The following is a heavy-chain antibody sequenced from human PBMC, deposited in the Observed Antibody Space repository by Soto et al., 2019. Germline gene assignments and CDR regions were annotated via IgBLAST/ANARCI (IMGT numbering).Heavy chain of an antibody. Sequence: QVQLVQSGAEVKKPGASVKVSCKASGYTFTSYGISWVRHAPGQGIVWMGWISAYNGNTNYAQKLQGRVTMTTDTSTRTAYMELRRLRSYDTAVYYCAKTFGYSYAIDYWGQGTLVTVSS. CDR2: ISAYNGNT. D-gene: IGHD5-18*01. V-gene: IGHV1-18*01. CDR3: AKTFGYSYAIDY. J-gene: IGHJ4*02. CDR1: GYTFTSYG.